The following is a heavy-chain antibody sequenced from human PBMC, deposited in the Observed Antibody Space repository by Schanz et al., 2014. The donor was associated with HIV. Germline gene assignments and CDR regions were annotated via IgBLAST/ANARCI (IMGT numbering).Heavy chain of an antibody. CDR2: INPNEGDT. D-gene: IGHD1-26*01. CDR1: GGTFRTFA. Sequence: QVQLVQSGAEVKKPGSSVKVSCKTFGGTFRTFAISWVRQAPGQGLEWMGWINPNEGDTKFAQKFRGRVTMTRDTSISTAYMELSRLRSDDTAVYYCARGIVGATPAFDIWGQGTMVTVSS. J-gene: IGHJ3*02. CDR3: ARGIVGATPAFDI. V-gene: IGHV1-2*02.